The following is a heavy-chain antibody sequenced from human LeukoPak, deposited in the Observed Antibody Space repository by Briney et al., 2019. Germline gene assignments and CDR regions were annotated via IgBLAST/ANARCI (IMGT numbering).Heavy chain of an antibody. CDR2: ISGGTT. CDR3: SRGSGWLSVY. V-gene: IGHV3-49*03. Sequence: PGGSLRLSCTASGFTFGDYLTSWFRQAPGKGLEWIGFISGGTTEYAASVKGRFTISRGDSTSIAYLQMNSLTTEDTAVYYCSRGSGWLSVYWGQGTLVTVSS. D-gene: IGHD6-19*01. CDR1: GFTFGDYL. J-gene: IGHJ4*02.